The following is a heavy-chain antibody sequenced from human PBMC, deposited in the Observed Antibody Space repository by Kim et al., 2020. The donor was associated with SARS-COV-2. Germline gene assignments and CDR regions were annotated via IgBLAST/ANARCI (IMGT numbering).Heavy chain of an antibody. CDR3: ARDPVAARGDYYYYGMDV. CDR2: ISYDGSNK. J-gene: IGHJ6*01. V-gene: IGHV3-30*04. CDR1: GFTFSSYA. D-gene: IGHD6-6*01. Sequence: GGSLRLSCAASGFTFSSYAMHWVRQAPGKGLEWVAVISYDGSNKYYADSVKGRFTISRDNSKNTLYLQMNSQRAEDTAVYYCARDPVAARGDYYYYGMDV.